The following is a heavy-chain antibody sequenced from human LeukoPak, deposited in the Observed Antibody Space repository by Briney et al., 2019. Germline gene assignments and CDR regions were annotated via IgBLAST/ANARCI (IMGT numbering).Heavy chain of an antibody. CDR1: GYTFTSYS. CDR3: ARLGSLFAE. D-gene: IGHD1-26*01. CDR2: IIAYNGNT. Sequence: ASVNVSCTASGYTFTSYSISWVRQAPGQGLGWMGWIIAYNGNTNNAQKLQGRVTMTTDTSTSTAYMELRSLRSDDRAVYYCARLGSLFAEWGEGTLVTVYS. V-gene: IGHV1-18*01. J-gene: IGHJ4*02.